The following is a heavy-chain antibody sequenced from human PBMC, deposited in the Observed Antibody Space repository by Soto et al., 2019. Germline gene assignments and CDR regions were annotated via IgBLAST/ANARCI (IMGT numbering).Heavy chain of an antibody. CDR3: GRQDWTYYLPAINY. CDR2: IYYNGKT. V-gene: IGHV4-39*01. Sequence: QLHLQESGPGLVKPSETLSLTCIVSGGSLSSSSYYWAWIRQPPGKGLEWNGTIYYNGKTYYNPALKSRVTIALETSKTEFSLKLSSVTATDTAVYYCGRQDWTYYLPAINYWGQGTLAPVSS. CDR1: GGSLSSSSYY. J-gene: IGHJ4*02. D-gene: IGHD3-16*01.